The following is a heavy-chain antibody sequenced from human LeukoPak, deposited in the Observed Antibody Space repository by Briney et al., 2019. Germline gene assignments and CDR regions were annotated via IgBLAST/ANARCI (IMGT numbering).Heavy chain of an antibody. V-gene: IGHV1-18*01. CDR2: ISAYSGDT. CDR1: GYTFTSYG. Sequence: ASVKVSCKASGYTFTSYGISWVRQAPGQGLEWMGWISAYSGDTNYAQKFQGRATMTTDTSTSTAYMELRSLSSDDTAVYYCGSVLLTGKPYDYGDYSCAFDIWGQGTMVTVSS. CDR3: GSVLLTGKPYDYGDYSCAFDI. J-gene: IGHJ3*02. D-gene: IGHD4-17*01.